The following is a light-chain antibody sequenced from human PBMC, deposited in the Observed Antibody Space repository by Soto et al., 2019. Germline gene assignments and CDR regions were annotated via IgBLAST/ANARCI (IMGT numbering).Light chain of an antibody. Sequence: QSALTQPASVSGSPGQSIAVSCTGTSSDVGAYNYVSWYQQHPGKAPELMIFEVSNRPSGVSNRFSASKSGNTASLTISGLQAEDEADYYCSSYTTSSNHVFGPGTKLTVL. V-gene: IGLV2-14*01. J-gene: IGLJ1*01. CDR1: SSDVGAYNY. CDR3: SSYTTSSNHV. CDR2: EVS.